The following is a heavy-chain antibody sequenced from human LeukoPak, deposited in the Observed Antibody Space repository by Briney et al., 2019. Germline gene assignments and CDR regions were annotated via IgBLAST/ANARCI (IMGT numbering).Heavy chain of an antibody. Sequence: SETLSLTCAVYGGSSSGYYWSWIRQPPGKGLEWIGEINHSGSTNYNPSLKSRVTISVDTSKNQFSLKLSSVTAADTAVYYCARDSRDSSGWYEMGYYFDYWGQGTLVTVSS. CDR3: ARDSRDSSGWYEMGYYFDY. V-gene: IGHV4-34*01. CDR2: INHSGST. D-gene: IGHD6-19*01. J-gene: IGHJ4*02. CDR1: GGSSSGYY.